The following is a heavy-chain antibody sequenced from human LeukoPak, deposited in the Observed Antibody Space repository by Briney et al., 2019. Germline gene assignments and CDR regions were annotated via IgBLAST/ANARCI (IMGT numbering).Heavy chain of an antibody. CDR3: ARRIRSGTYFDY. CDR2: IYWNDDE. D-gene: IGHD1-26*01. Sequence: SGPTLVKPTQTLTLTCTFSGFSLSTSGVGVGVGWIRQPPGKALEWLALIYWNDDERYSPFLKSRLTITKDTSKNQVVLTMTNMDPVDTATYYCARRIRSGTYFDYWGQGTLVTVSS. J-gene: IGHJ4*02. CDR1: GFSLSTSGVGVG. V-gene: IGHV2-5*01.